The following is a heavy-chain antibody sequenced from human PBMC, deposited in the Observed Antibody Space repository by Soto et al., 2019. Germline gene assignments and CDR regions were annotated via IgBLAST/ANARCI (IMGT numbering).Heavy chain of an antibody. CDR3: ASRYGGTLDY. Sequence: PSETLSLTCTVSGGSISGYYWSWIRQPPGKGLEWIGYIYYSGSTNYNPSLKSRVTISVDTSKNQFSLKLSSVTAADTAVYYCASRYGGTLDYWGQGTLVTVSS. CDR1: GGSISGYY. J-gene: IGHJ4*02. V-gene: IGHV4-59*08. CDR2: IYYSGST. D-gene: IGHD4-17*01.